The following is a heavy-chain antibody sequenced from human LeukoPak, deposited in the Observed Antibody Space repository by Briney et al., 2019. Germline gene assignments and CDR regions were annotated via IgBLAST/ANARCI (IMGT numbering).Heavy chain of an antibody. CDR1: GFTFSSYG. CDR2: IRYDGSNK. CDR3: AKHRPDYYGNWFDP. J-gene: IGHJ5*02. Sequence: GGSLRLSCAASGFTFSSYGMHWVRQAPGKGLEWVAFIRYDGSNKYYADSVKGRFTISRDNSKNTLYLQMNSLRAEDTAVYYCAKHRPDYYGNWFDPWGQGTLVTVSS. V-gene: IGHV3-30*02. D-gene: IGHD3-10*01.